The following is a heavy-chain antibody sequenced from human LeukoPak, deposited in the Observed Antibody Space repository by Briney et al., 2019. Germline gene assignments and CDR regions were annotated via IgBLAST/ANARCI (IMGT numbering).Heavy chain of an antibody. Sequence: GGSLRLSCAASGFTFSSYGIHWVRQAPGKGLEWVTFIQYDGSNEYYADSVKGRFTISRDSSKNTLFLQLNSLRVEDTAVYYCAKDPGVGLTGYYYYYMDVWGKGTTVTVSS. V-gene: IGHV3-30*02. D-gene: IGHD1-26*01. CDR1: GFTFSSYG. CDR2: IQYDGSNE. CDR3: AKDPGVGLTGYYYYYMDV. J-gene: IGHJ6*03.